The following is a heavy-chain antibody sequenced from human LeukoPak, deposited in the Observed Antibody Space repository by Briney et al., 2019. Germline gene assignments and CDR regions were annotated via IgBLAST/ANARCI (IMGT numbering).Heavy chain of an antibody. Sequence: ASVTVSCKASGYDFTKYAVHWVRQAPGQGLEWMGWINPNSGGTNYAQKFQGRVTMTRDTSISTAYMELSRLRSDDTAVYYCARVVVMVYAGYYFDYWGQGTLVTVSS. CDR1: GYDFTKYA. CDR2: INPNSGGT. J-gene: IGHJ4*02. CDR3: ARVVVMVYAGYYFDY. V-gene: IGHV1-2*02. D-gene: IGHD2-8*01.